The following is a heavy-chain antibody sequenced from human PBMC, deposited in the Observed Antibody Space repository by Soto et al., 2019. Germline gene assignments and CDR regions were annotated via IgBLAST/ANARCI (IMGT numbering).Heavy chain of an antibody. CDR1: GFTFSNAW. J-gene: IGHJ4*02. D-gene: IGHD2-8*01. V-gene: IGHV3-15*01. CDR2: IKSKTDGGTT. CDR3: TTEVDVLMVYAIPVRLDY. Sequence: GGSLRLSCAASGFTFSNAWMSWVRQAPGKGLKWVGRIKSKTDGGTTDYAAPVKGRFTISRDDSKNTLYLQMNSLKTEDTAVYYCTTEVDVLMVYAIPVRLDYWGQGTLVTVSS.